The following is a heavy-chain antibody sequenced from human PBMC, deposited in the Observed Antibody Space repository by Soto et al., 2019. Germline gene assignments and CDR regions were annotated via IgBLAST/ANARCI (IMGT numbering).Heavy chain of an antibody. CDR2: INAGNGNT. CDR1: GYTFTSYA. J-gene: IGHJ3*02. D-gene: IGHD3-16*02. V-gene: IGHV1-3*01. CDR3: AREWYDYVLGSYRXAPVPDAFDI. Sequence: GASVKVSCKASGYTFTSYAMHWVRQAPGQRLEWMGWINAGNGNTKYSQKFQGRVTSTRDTSASTAYMELSSLRSEDAAVYYCAREWYDYVLGSYRXAPVPDAFDIRGQGTVVTVSS.